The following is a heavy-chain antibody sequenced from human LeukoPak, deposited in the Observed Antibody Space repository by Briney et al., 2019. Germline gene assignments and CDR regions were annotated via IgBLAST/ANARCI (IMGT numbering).Heavy chain of an antibody. V-gene: IGHV4-34*01. CDR2: INHSGST. Sequence: PSETLSLTCAVYGGSFSGYYWSWISQPPGKGLEWIGEINHSGSTNYSPSLKSRVTMSVDTSKNQFSLKLSSVTAADTAMYYCARVGVQIVVVPAATTQTTYYYYMDVWDKGTTVTVSS. CDR1: GGSFSGYY. CDR3: ARVGVQIVVVPAATTQTTYYYYMDV. D-gene: IGHD2-2*01. J-gene: IGHJ6*03.